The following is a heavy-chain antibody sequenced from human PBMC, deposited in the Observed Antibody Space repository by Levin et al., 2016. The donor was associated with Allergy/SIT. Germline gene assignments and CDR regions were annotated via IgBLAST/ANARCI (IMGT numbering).Heavy chain of an antibody. J-gene: IGHJ4*02. V-gene: IGHV1-69*02. CDR2: IIPTLGIA. CDR3: ASVDWTKNNHYFDY. Sequence: WVRQAPGQGLEWMGRIIPTLGIANYAQKFQGRVTITADKSTSTAYMELSSLRSEDTAVYYCASVDWTKNNHYFDYWGQGTLVTVSS. D-gene: IGHD3-9*01.